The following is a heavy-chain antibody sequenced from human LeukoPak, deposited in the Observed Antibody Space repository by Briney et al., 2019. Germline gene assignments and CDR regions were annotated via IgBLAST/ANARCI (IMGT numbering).Heavy chain of an antibody. CDR2: IYYSGST. CDR1: GGSISSYY. CDR3: ASIVKDCSGGSCYGFYYFDY. D-gene: IGHD2-15*01. V-gene: IGHV4-59*01. J-gene: IGHJ4*02. Sequence: KPSETLSLTXTVSGGSISSYYWSWIRQTPGKGLEWLGYIYYSGSTNYNPSLKSRVTISVDTSKNQFSLKLSSVTAADTAVYYCASIVKDCSGGSCYGFYYFDYWGQGTLVTVSS.